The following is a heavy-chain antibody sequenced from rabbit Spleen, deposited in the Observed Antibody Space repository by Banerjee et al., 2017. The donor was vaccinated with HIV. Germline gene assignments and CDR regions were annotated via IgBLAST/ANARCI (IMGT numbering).Heavy chain of an antibody. Sequence: QQQLVESGGGLVKPGASLTLTCKASGFSFSDRDVMCWVRQAPGKGLEWIACINTYTVKSVYASWATGRFTFSRTSSTTVTLQMTSLTAADTATYFCARDTSSSFSSYGMDLWDPGTLVTVS. D-gene: IGHD1-1*01. CDR3: ARDTSSSFSSYGMDL. V-gene: IGHV1S45*01. J-gene: IGHJ6*01. CDR1: GFSFSDRDV. CDR2: INTYTVKS.